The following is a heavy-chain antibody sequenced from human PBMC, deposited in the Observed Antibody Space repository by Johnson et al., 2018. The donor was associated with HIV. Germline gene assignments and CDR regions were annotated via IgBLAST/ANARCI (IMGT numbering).Heavy chain of an antibody. V-gene: IGHV3-53*01. D-gene: IGHD3-10*01. Sequence: VQLVESGGGLIQPGGSLRLSCAASGFTVSSNYMSWVRQAPGKGLVWVSIIYSGGSTYYADSVRGRFTISRDNSKNTLYLQMTSLRAEDTAVYYCVRGLLWFGELLEAFDIWGQWTMVTVSS. CDR1: GFTVSSNY. CDR2: IYSGGST. J-gene: IGHJ3*02. CDR3: VRGLLWFGELLEAFDI.